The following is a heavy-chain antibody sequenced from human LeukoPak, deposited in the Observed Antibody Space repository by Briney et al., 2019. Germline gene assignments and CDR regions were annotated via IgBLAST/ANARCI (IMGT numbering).Heavy chain of an antibody. CDR2: FDPEDGET. CDR1: GYTLTELS. J-gene: IGHJ4*02. D-gene: IGHD3-22*01. CDR3: ARAGYYYESSGYFLDY. V-gene: IGHV1-24*01. Sequence: ASVKVSCKVSGYTLTELSMHWVRQAPGKGLEWMGGFDPEDGETIYAQKFQGRVTMTTDTPTSTAYMELRSLRSDDTAVYYCARAGYYYESSGYFLDYWGQGTLVTVSS.